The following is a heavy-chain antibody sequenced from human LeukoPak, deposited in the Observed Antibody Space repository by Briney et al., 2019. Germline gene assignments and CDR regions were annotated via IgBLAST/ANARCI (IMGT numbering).Heavy chain of an antibody. J-gene: IGHJ4*02. CDR1: GFTFSSYG. CDR2: ISYDGSNK. Sequence: GRSLRLSCAASGFTFSSYGMHWVRQAPGKGPEWVAVISYDGSNKYYADSVKGRFTISRDNSKNTLYLQMNSLRAEDTAVYYCAKSWELLLDYWGQGTLVTVSS. CDR3: AKSWELLLDY. V-gene: IGHV3-30*18. D-gene: IGHD1-26*01.